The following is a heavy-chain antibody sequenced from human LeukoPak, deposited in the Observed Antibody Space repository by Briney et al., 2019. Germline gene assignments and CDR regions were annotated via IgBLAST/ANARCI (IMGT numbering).Heavy chain of an antibody. Sequence: GGSLRLSCAASGFTFSSYGMHWVRQAPGKGLEWVAFIRYDGSNKYYADSVKGRFTISRDNSKNTLYLQMNSLRAEDTAVYYCAKSYDFWSDHWNYYMDVWGKGTTVTVSS. D-gene: IGHD3-3*01. CDR1: GFTFSSYG. CDR3: AKSYDFWSDHWNYYMDV. CDR2: IRYDGSNK. V-gene: IGHV3-30*02. J-gene: IGHJ6*03.